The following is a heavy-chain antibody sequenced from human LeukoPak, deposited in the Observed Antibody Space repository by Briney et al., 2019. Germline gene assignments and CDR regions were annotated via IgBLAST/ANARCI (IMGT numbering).Heavy chain of an antibody. D-gene: IGHD3-22*01. Sequence: GGSLRLSCAASGFTFSDYYMSWIRQAPGKGLEWVSYISSSGSTIYYADSVKGRFTISRDNAKNSLYLQMNSLRAEDTAVYYCARATYYYDSSGYYYYYWGQGTLVTVSS. CDR2: ISSSGSTI. J-gene: IGHJ4*02. CDR1: GFTFSDYY. V-gene: IGHV3-11*04. CDR3: ARATYYYDSSGYYYYY.